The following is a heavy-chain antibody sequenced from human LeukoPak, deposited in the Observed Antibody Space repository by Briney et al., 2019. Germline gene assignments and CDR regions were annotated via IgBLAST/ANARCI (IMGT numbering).Heavy chain of an antibody. Sequence: GGSLRLSCAASGFTFGDYAMHWVRHAPGKGLESVSFITGNGDNTYYADSVRGRFTISRGNSENSLYLQMNSLRAEDTALYYCARDVLPRTSVVTPLSYWGQGTLVTVSS. CDR1: GFTFGDYA. V-gene: IGHV3-43*02. CDR2: ITGNGDNT. J-gene: IGHJ4*02. CDR3: ARDVLPRTSVVTPLSY. D-gene: IGHD4-23*01.